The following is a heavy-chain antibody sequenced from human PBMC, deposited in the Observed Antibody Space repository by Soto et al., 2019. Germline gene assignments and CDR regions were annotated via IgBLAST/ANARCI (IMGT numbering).Heavy chain of an antibody. J-gene: IGHJ5*02. CDR3: AKDLTRQLAYWLDP. D-gene: IGHD6-6*01. CDR1: GFSFTGYY. V-gene: IGHV1-2*02. Sequence: GASVKVSCKASGFSFTGYYIHWLRQAPGQGLEWMGWINAHSGGTEYAQKFQGRVTLTRDTSIATAYLTLTSLTSDDTALYYCAKDLTRQLAYWLDPWGQGTVVTVSS. CDR2: INAHSGGT.